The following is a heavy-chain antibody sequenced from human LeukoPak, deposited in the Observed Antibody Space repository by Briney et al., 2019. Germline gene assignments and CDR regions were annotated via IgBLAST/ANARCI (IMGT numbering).Heavy chain of an antibody. CDR3: ASNDAYYYDSSGYYSMDF. J-gene: IGHJ4*02. Sequence: GGSLRLSCAASAFTFNSYAMSWVRQAPGKGLEWVSAISGSGGSTYYADSVKGRFTISRDNSKNTLYLQMNSLRAEDTAVHYCASNDAYYYDSSGYYSMDFWGPGTLVTVSS. V-gene: IGHV3-23*01. CDR2: ISGSGGST. D-gene: IGHD3-22*01. CDR1: AFTFNSYA.